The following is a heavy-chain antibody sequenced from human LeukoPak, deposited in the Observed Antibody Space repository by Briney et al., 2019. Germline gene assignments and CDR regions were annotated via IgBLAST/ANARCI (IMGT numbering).Heavy chain of an antibody. CDR1: GFTFSSYA. CDR3: ARLSIVGATFDY. V-gene: IGHV3-64*01. Sequence: GGSLRLSCAASGFTFSSYAMHWVRQAPGKGLEYVSAISSNGGSTYYANSVKGRFTISGDNSKNTLYLQMGSLRAEDMAVYYCARLSIVGATFDYWGQGTLVTVSS. J-gene: IGHJ4*02. CDR2: ISSNGGST. D-gene: IGHD1-26*01.